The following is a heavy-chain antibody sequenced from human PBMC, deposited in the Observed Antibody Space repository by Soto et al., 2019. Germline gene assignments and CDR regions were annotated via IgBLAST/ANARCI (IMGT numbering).Heavy chain of an antibody. CDR1: GFTFSSYA. CDR3: ASGLAGDY. Sequence: QVQLVESGGGVVQPGRSLRLSCAASGFTFSSYAMHWVRQAPGKGLEWGAVISYDGSNKYYADSVKGRFTLSRDNSKNALSLPMNSLRAEDSAVYYCASGLAGDYWGQGTLVAVSS. CDR2: ISYDGSNK. J-gene: IGHJ4*02. V-gene: IGHV3-30-3*01. D-gene: IGHD3-16*01.